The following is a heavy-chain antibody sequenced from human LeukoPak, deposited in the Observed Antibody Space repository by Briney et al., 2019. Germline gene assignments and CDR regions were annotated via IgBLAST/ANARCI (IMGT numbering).Heavy chain of an antibody. Sequence: GGSLRLSCAASGXNVSNNYMNWVRQAPGKGLEWVSVIFSSGPTYYADSVKGRFTIPRDTSKNALYLQMNSLRAEDTAVYYCAISGLGFGEFRGLDYWGQGTLVTVSS. D-gene: IGHD3-10*01. V-gene: IGHV3-53*01. CDR2: IFSSGPT. CDR1: GXNVSNNY. J-gene: IGHJ4*02. CDR3: AISGLGFGEFRGLDY.